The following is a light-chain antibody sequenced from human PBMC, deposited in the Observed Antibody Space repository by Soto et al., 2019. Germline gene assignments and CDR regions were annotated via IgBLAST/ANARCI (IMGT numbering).Light chain of an antibody. V-gene: IGLV2-14*01. CDR1: SSDVGGYNY. Sequence: ALTQPASVSGSPGQSITISCTGTSSDVGGYNYVSWYQQHPGKAPKLMIYDVSNRPSGVSNRFSGSKSGNTASLTISGLQAEDEADYCCSSYTSSSTYVFGTGTKVTVL. CDR3: SSYTSSSTYV. J-gene: IGLJ1*01. CDR2: DVS.